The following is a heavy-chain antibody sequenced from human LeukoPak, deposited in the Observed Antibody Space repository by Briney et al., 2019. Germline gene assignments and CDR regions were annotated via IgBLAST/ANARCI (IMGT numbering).Heavy chain of an antibody. Sequence: SETLSLTCTVSGGSISSNSYYWGWIRQPPGKGLEWIGNIYYSGNTYYNPSLKSRVTISIDTSKKQFSLKLSSVTAADTAVYYCARGTARPDYWGQGTLVTVSS. J-gene: IGHJ4*02. CDR2: IYYSGNT. D-gene: IGHD6-6*01. V-gene: IGHV4-39*07. CDR1: GGSISSNSYY. CDR3: ARGTARPDY.